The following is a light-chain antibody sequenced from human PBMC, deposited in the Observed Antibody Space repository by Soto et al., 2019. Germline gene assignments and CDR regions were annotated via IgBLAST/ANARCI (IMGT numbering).Light chain of an antibody. CDR2: DAS. J-gene: IGKJ5*01. CDR1: QFLSSY. CDR3: QQYFDWPIT. V-gene: IGKV3-15*01. Sequence: EVVLTQSPATLSLAPGERATLSCRASQFLSSYLAWYQQKPGQPPRLLIYDASTRATGIPARFSGSGSGTEFTLTISSLQSEDFAVYYCQQYFDWPITFGQGTRLDIK.